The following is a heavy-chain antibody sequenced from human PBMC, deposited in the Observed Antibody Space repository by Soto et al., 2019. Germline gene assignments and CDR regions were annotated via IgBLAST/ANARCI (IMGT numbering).Heavy chain of an antibody. CDR1: GFTFSSYG. J-gene: IGHJ6*02. CDR2: ISYDGSNK. CDR3: AKEGGEVRPPLGV. D-gene: IGHD3-16*01. V-gene: IGHV3-30*18. Sequence: QVQLVESGGGVVQPGRSLRLSCAASGFTFSSYGMHWVRQAPGKGLGWVAVISYDGSNKYYADSVKGRFTISRDNSKNTLYLQMNLLRAEDTVVYYCAKEGGEVRPPLGVWGQGTTVTVSS.